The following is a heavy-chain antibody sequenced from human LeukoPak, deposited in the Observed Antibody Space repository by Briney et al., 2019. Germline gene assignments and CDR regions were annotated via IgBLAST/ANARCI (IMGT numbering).Heavy chain of an antibody. CDR2: ISSSSSTI. CDR3: ARRAGAYSHPYDY. V-gene: IGHV3-48*01. Sequence: GGSLRLSCAASGFTFSSYEMNWVRQAPGKGLEWVSYISSSSSTIYYADSVKGRFTISRDNAKNSLYLQMNSLRAEDTAVYYCARRAGAYSHPYDYWGQGTLVTVSS. J-gene: IGHJ4*02. D-gene: IGHD4/OR15-4a*01. CDR1: GFTFSSYE.